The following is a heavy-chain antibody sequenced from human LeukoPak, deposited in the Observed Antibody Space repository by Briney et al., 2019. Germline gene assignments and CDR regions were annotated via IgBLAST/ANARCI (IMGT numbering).Heavy chain of an antibody. CDR3: AKDARRTFGLSSGLYRGSYYFDY. CDR2: ISSSGSAI. J-gene: IGHJ4*02. Sequence: GGSLRLSCAASRFTFSDYSMNWVRQAPGKGLEWVSTISSSGSAIFYAASVKGRFTISRDNSKNTLYLQMNSLRVEDTAVYYCAKDARRTFGLSSGLYRGSYYFDYWGQRTLVTVSS. D-gene: IGHD6-19*01. CDR1: RFTFSDYS. V-gene: IGHV3-21*01.